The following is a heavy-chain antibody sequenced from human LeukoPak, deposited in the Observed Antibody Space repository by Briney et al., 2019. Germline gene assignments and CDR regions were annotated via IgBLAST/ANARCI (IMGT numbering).Heavy chain of an antibody. J-gene: IGHJ4*02. CDR2: ISGSSTYT. D-gene: IGHD1-26*01. Sequence: GGSLRLSCAYSGFTFSDYYMSWIRQAPGKGLEWVSHISGSSTYTNYADSVKGRFTISRDNANNSLYLQMNSLTAEDTAVFYCARVGSRGYYFDYWGQGTLVSVSS. CDR1: GFTFSDYY. CDR3: ARVGSRGYYFDY. V-gene: IGHV3-11*06.